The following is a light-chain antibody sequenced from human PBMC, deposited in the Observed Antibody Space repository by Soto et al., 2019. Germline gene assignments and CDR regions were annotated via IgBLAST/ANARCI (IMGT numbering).Light chain of an antibody. V-gene: IGKV1-12*02. CDR1: QGLSSY. CDR3: LSGHSRP. CDR2: AAS. J-gene: IGKJ4*01. Sequence: DIQMTQSPSSLSASVGDRVTITCRASQGLSSYLAWYQQKPGKAPKLLIYAASNLQSGVPSRFSGSGSGTDFTLTIISLQPEDFATYFCLSGHSRPFGGGTKVEIK.